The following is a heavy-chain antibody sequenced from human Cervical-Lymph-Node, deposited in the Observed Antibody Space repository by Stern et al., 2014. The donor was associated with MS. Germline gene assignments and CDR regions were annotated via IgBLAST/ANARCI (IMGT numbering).Heavy chain of an antibody. D-gene: IGHD1-1*01. Sequence: QLQLQESGPGLVKPSQTLSLTCTVSGGSISSGGYYWSWIRQHPGKGLEWIGYIYYSGSTYYNPSLKSRVTISVDTSKNQFSLRLSSVTAADTAVYYCATGLARTGRSFDYWGQGTLVTVSS. CDR1: GGSISSGGYY. V-gene: IGHV4-31*03. CDR2: IYYSGST. J-gene: IGHJ4*02. CDR3: ATGLARTGRSFDY.